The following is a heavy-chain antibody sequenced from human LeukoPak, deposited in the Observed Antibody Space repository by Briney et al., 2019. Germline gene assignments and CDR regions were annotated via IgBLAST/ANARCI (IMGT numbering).Heavy chain of an antibody. J-gene: IGHJ4*02. CDR1: GFTFSSYG. CDR3: ARGSTYYDSSGQVPFDY. CDR2: IWYDGSNK. V-gene: IGHV3-33*01. D-gene: IGHD3-22*01. Sequence: GGSLRLSCAASGFTFSSYGMHWVRQAPGKGLEWVAVIWYDGSNKYYADSVKGRFTISRDNSKNTLYLQMNSLRAEDTAVYYCARGSTYYDSSGQVPFDYWGQGTLVTVSS.